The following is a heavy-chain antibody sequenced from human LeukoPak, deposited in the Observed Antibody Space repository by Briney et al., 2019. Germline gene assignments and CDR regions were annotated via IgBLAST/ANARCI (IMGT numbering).Heavy chain of an antibody. D-gene: IGHD3-10*01. Sequence: PGGSLRLSCAASGFTFSSYAMSWVRQAPGKGLEWVSAISGSGGSTYYADSVKGRFTISRDNAKNSLYLQMNSLRAEDTAVYYCARSSWSSDAFDIWGQGTMVTVSS. J-gene: IGHJ3*02. CDR2: ISGSGGST. CDR3: ARSSWSSDAFDI. CDR1: GFTFSSYA. V-gene: IGHV3-23*01.